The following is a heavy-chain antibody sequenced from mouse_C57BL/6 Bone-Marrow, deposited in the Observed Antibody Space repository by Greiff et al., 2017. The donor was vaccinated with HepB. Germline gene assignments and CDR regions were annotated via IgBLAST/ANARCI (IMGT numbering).Heavy chain of an antibody. CDR1: GFNIKDDY. D-gene: IGHD1-1*01. J-gene: IGHJ2*01. Sequence: EVQLQESGAELVRPGASVKLSCTASGFNIKDDYMHWVKQRPEQGLEWIGWIDPENGDTEYASKFQGKATITADTSSNTAYLQLSSLTSEDTAVYYCTTDGSPFGYWGQGTTLTVSS. CDR2: IDPENGDT. CDR3: TTDGSPFGY. V-gene: IGHV14-4*01.